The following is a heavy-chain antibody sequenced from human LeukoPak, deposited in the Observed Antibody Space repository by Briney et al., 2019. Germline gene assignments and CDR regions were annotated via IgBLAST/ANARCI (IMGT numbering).Heavy chain of an antibody. J-gene: IGHJ6*02. CDR3: AREFCSGGSCYYYYGMDV. CDR1: GGSFSGYY. Sequence: SETLSLTCAVYGGSFSGYYWSWIRQPPGKGLEWIGEINHSGSTNYNPSLKSRVTISVDTSKNQFSLKLSSVTAADTAVYYCAREFCSGGSCYYYYGMDVWGQGTTVTVFS. V-gene: IGHV4-34*01. D-gene: IGHD2-15*01. CDR2: INHSGST.